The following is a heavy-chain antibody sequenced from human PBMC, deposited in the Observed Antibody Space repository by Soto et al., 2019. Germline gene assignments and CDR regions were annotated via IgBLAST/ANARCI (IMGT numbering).Heavy chain of an antibody. V-gene: IGHV1-24*01. CDR1: GSTLTDLS. CDR2: FDPEDGET. D-gene: IGHD1-7*01. CDR3: ATDIEKLELGTSDY. Sequence: ALVKFSRTFSGSTLTDLSRHWRRKDPGKGLEWMGGFDPEDGETIYAQKFQGRVTMTEDTSTDTAYMELSSLRSEDTAVYYCATDIEKLELGTSDYWGQRTLVTVSA. J-gene: IGHJ4*02.